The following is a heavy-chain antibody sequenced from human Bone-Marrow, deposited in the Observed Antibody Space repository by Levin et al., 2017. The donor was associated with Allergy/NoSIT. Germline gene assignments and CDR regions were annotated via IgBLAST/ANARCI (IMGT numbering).Heavy chain of an antibody. CDR3: ARNLGDYGDSYFDY. D-gene: IGHD4-17*01. CDR2: MSSSTIYM. J-gene: IGHJ4*02. Sequence: SCAASGFTFSDYYMSWIRQAPGKGLEWISYMSSSTIYMKYADSVEGRFTISRDNAKSSLFLQMSSLRAEDTAVYYCARNLGDYGDSYFDYWGQGILVTVSS. CDR1: GFTFSDYY. V-gene: IGHV3-11*03.